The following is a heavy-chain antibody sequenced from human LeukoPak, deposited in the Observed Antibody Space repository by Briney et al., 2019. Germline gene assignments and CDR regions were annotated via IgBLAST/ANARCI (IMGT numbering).Heavy chain of an antibody. CDR3: GRDPGVSDSWYYFDY. D-gene: IGHD4-11*01. CDR2: ITTTGSSI. J-gene: IGHJ4*02. Sequence: GGSLSLSCALSGFTFSDQSMNWVRQAPGKGLEWFSYITTTGSSILYADSVRGRFPISRHNARNSLYLQMNSLRAEDTATYYCGRDPGVSDSWYYFDYWGQGALVTVSS. CDR1: GFTFSDQS. V-gene: IGHV3-48*01.